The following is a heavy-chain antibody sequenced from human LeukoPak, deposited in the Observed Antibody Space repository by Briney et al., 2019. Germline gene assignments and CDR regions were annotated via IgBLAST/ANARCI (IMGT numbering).Heavy chain of an antibody. D-gene: IGHD1-26*01. CDR2: IIPILGIA. CDR3: ARGVGGYDY. Sequence: ASVKVSCKASGGTFSSYAISWVRQAPGQRLEWMGRIIPILGIANYAQKFQGRVTITADKSTSTAYMELSSLRSEDTAVYYCARGVGGYDYWGQGTLVTVSS. J-gene: IGHJ4*02. CDR1: GGTFSSYA. V-gene: IGHV1-69*04.